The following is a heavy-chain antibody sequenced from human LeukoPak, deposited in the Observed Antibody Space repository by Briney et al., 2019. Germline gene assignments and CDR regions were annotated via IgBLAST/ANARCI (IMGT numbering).Heavy chain of an antibody. CDR1: GFTFSSYA. CDR2: ISYDGSNK. J-gene: IGHJ6*02. V-gene: IGHV3-30-3*01. CDR3: ARDYYGSGSYGMDV. Sequence: GGSLRLSCAASGFTFSSYAMHWVRQAPGKGLEWVAVISYDGSNKYYADSVKGRFTISRDNSKNTLYLQMNSLRAEDMAVYYCARDYYGSGSYGMDVWGQGTTVTVSS. D-gene: IGHD3-10*01.